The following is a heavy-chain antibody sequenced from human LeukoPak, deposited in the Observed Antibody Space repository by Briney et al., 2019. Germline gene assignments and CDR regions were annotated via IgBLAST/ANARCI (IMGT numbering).Heavy chain of an antibody. J-gene: IGHJ4*02. CDR3: AKVRLYDFWSGYLLFDY. CDR1: GFTFSSYA. V-gene: IGHV3-23*01. D-gene: IGHD3-3*01. Sequence: GESLRLSCAASGFTFSSYAMSWVRQAPGKGLEWVSAISGSGGSTYYADSVKGRFTISRDNSKNTLYLQMNSLRAGDTAVYYCAKVRLYDFWSGYLLFDYWGQGTLVTVSS. CDR2: ISGSGGST.